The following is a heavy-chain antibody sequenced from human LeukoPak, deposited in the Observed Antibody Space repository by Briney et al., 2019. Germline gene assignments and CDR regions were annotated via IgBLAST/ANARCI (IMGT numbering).Heavy chain of an antibody. D-gene: IGHD3-10*01. Sequence: GGSLRLSCGASGFIFDDYAMHWVRQAPGKGLEWVSGISWNSGSIGYADSVKGRFTISRDNAKNSLYLQMNSLRAEDTALYYCAKLRGSGSEWGQGTLVTVSS. V-gene: IGHV3-9*01. J-gene: IGHJ4*02. CDR3: AKLRGSGSE. CDR2: ISWNSGSI. CDR1: GFIFDDYA.